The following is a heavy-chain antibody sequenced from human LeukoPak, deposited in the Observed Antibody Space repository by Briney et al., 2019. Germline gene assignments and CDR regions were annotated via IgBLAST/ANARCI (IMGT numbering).Heavy chain of an antibody. Sequence: SQTLSLTCSVSGGSISSANYYLSWIRQPAGKGLEWIGRIYTGGTTNYNPSLKTRVTISIDTSKNQFSLTLNSVTAADTAIYYCARESRAPRFDPWGQGILVTVSS. J-gene: IGHJ5*02. CDR1: GGSISSANYY. V-gene: IGHV4-61*02. CDR3: ARESRAPRFDP. CDR2: IYTGGTT.